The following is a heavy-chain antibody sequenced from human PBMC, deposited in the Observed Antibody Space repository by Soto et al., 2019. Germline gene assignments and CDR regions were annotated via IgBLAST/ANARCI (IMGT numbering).Heavy chain of an antibody. J-gene: IGHJ4*02. Sequence: SETLSLTCTVSGGSVSSGYWSWIRQSPGKGLEWIAYIYYSGSTNYNPSLKSRVTTLADTSKNQFSLRLSSVTAADTAVYYCAKSSWTEYFDSWGQGTLVTVSS. D-gene: IGHD2-2*01. CDR3: AKSSWTEYFDS. CDR1: GGSVSSGY. CDR2: IYYSGST. V-gene: IGHV4-59*02.